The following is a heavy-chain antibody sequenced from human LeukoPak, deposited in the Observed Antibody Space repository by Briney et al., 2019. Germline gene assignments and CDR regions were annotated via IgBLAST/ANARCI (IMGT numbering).Heavy chain of an antibody. D-gene: IGHD3-22*01. CDR1: GFTFSNAW. Sequence: NTGGPLRLSCAASGFTFSNAWMTWVRQAPGKGPEWVGRNKFKTEGGTTDYAAPVKDKFIISRDDSKHTLNLQMNSLKTEDTAVYYCTTDSPLIYYDSGGSHLSLNPWGQGTLVSVSS. CDR2: NKFKTEGGTT. J-gene: IGHJ5*02. CDR3: TTDSPLIYYDSGGSHLSLNP. V-gene: IGHV3-15*01.